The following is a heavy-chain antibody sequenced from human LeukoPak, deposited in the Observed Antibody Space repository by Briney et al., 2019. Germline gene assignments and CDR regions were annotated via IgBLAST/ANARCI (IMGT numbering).Heavy chain of an antibody. V-gene: IGHV3-48*04. J-gene: IGHJ5*02. CDR1: GFTFSSYS. Sequence: GGSLRLSCAVSGFTFSSYSMNWVRQAPGKGLEWLSYISSSSSTIYYADSVKGRFTISRDNAKNSLYLQMNSLRAEDTAVYYCASGAEGYVFDPWGQGTLVTVSS. CDR2: ISSSSSTI. D-gene: IGHD5-12*01. CDR3: ASGAEGYVFDP.